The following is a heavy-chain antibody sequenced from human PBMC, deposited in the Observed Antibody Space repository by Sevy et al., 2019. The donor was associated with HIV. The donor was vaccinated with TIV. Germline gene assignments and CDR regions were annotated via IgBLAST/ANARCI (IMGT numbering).Heavy chain of an antibody. CDR1: GFTFSSYA. J-gene: IGHJ6*02. D-gene: IGHD6-19*01. Sequence: GGSLRLSCAASGFTFSSYAMHWVRQAPGKGLEWVAVISYDGSNKYYAYSVKGRFTISRDNSKNTLYVQMNSLRGEDTAVYYCAREGVTGTGDYYGMDVWGQGTTVTVSS. CDR3: AREGVTGTGDYYGMDV. V-gene: IGHV3-30*04. CDR2: ISYDGSNK.